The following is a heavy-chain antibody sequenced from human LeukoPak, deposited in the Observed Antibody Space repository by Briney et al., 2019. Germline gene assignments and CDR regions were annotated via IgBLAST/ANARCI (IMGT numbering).Heavy chain of an antibody. CDR3: ARDYCSGGSCYGQSDY. CDR1: GFTFSSYS. D-gene: IGHD2-15*01. CDR2: ISYDGSNK. Sequence: GGSLRLSCTASGFTFSSYSMNWVRQAPGKGLEWVAVISYDGSNKYYEDSVKGRFTISRDNTKNTLYLQMNSLRAEDTAVYYCARDYCSGGSCYGQSDYWGQGTLVTGSS. J-gene: IGHJ4*02. V-gene: IGHV3-30*03.